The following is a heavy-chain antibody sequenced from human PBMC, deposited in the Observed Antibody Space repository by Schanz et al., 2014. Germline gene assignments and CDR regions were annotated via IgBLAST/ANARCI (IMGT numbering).Heavy chain of an antibody. CDR1: GFTFSNYG. D-gene: IGHD1-26*01. Sequence: QVQLVESGGGVVQPGRSLRLSCAASGFTFSNYGIHWVRQAPDKGLEWVAVISHDGSNKYFADSVKGRFTISRDNSKNTLYLQMNSLRSEDTALYYCAREAKWGQWYFDLWGRGSLVTVSS. J-gene: IGHJ2*01. CDR3: AREAKWGQWYFDL. V-gene: IGHV3-30*03. CDR2: ISHDGSNK.